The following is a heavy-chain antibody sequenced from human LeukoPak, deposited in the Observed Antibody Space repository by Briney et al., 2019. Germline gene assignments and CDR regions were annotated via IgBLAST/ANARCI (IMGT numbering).Heavy chain of an antibody. CDR3: ASSYSNSWYDY. Sequence: SETLSLTCTVSFASISSGGYYWTWIRQHPEKGLEWIGYIFDSGNIYYNPSLKSRFTISVDTSENQFSLKLTSVTAADTAIYYCASSYSNSWYDYWGQGILVTVSS. J-gene: IGHJ4*02. CDR1: FASISSGGYY. CDR2: IFDSGNI. V-gene: IGHV4-31*03. D-gene: IGHD6-13*01.